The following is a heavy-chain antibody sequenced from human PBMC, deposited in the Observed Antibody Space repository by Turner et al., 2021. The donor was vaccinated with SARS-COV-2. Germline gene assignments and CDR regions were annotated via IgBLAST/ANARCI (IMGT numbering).Heavy chain of an antibody. CDR3: ARGTYYYDSSVYSGTNWFDP. V-gene: IGHV3-21*01. CDR1: GFTFSNYS. J-gene: IGHJ5*02. D-gene: IGHD3-22*01. CDR2: ISSRSSYI. Sequence: EVQLVESGGGLVKPGGSLRLSCAASGFTFSNYSMNWVRQAPGKGLEWVSSISSRSSYIYYADSVKGRFTISRDNAKNSLYLQMNSLRAEDTAVYYCARGTYYYDSSVYSGTNWFDPWGQGTLVTVSS.